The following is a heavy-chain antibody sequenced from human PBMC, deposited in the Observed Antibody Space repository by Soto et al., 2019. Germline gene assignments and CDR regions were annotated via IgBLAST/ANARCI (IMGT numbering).Heavy chain of an antibody. CDR1: GGSISSGGYS. Sequence: QLQLQESGSGLVRPSQTLSLTCAVSGGSISSGGYSWNWIRQPPGKALEWIGYIYHSGSTLYDPSLKSRVTISVDKSKNQSSLKLSSVTAADTAVYYCARDQLEGNWFDPWGQGTLVTVSS. J-gene: IGHJ5*02. V-gene: IGHV4-30-2*01. CDR3: ARDQLEGNWFDP. D-gene: IGHD1-1*01. CDR2: IYHSGST.